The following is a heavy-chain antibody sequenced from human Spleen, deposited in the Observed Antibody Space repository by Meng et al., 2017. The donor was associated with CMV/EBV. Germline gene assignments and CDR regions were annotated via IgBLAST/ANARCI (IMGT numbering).Heavy chain of an antibody. CDR2: ISGSGDNT. D-gene: IGHD3-10*01. CDR3: AKDPYASGRRGDYFDH. Sequence: RFIFSSYAMNWVRQAQGKGREWVSAISGSGDNTYYADSVKGRFTISRDNSQNTLYLQMNSLRAEDTAVYYCAKDPYASGRRGDYFDHWGQGTLVTVSS. V-gene: IGHV3-23*01. CDR1: RFIFSSYA. J-gene: IGHJ4*02.